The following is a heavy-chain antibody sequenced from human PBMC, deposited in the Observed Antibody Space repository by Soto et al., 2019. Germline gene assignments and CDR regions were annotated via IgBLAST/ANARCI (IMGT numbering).Heavy chain of an antibody. CDR2: IDPGDSET. CDR1: GYSFTSYW. V-gene: IGHV5-51*01. D-gene: IGHD3-22*01. Sequence: PGESLKISCKGSGYSFTSYWIGWVRQMPGKGLEWMGIIDPGDSETKYSPSFQGHVTISDNKSITTVSLQWSSLRASDTAMYYCARQIYDSDTGPNFQYYFDSWGQGTPVTVSS. J-gene: IGHJ4*02. CDR3: ARQIYDSDTGPNFQYYFDS.